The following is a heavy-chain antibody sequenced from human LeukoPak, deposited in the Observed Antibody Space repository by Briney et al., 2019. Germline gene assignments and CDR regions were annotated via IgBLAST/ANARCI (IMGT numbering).Heavy chain of an antibody. V-gene: IGHV1-18*01. CDR1: GYTFTSYG. J-gene: IGHJ4*02. CDR2: ISAYNGNA. D-gene: IGHD6-13*01. CDR3: ARVWQQRLVFDY. Sequence: ASVKVSCKASGYTFTSYGISWVRQAPGQGLEWMGWISAYNGNANYAQILQGRVTMTTDTSTRTAYMELRSLISGDTAVYYCARVWQQRLVFDYWGQGTLVTVSS.